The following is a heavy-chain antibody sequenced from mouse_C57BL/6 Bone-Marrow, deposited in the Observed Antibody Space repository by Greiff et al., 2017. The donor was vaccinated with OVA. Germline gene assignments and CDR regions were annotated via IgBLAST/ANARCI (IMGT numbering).Heavy chain of an antibody. CDR3: AREGRQLRLRTWFAY. CDR1: GYTFTSYG. J-gene: IGHJ3*01. V-gene: IGHV1-81*01. CDR2: IYPRSGNT. D-gene: IGHD3-2*02. Sequence: VMLVESGAELARPGASVKLSCKASGYTFTSYGISWVKQRTGQGLEWIGEIYPRSGNTYYNEKFKGKATLTADKSSSTAYMELRSLTSEDSAVYFCAREGRQLRLRTWFAYWGQGTLVTVSA.